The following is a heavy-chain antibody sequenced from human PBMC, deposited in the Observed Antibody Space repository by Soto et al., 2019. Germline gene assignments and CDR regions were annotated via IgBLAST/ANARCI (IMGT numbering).Heavy chain of an antibody. V-gene: IGHV3-33*01. Sequence: GGSLRLSCAASGFTFSSYGTHWVRQAPGKGLEWVAVIWYDGSNKYYADSVKGRFTISRDNSKNTLYLQMNSLRAEDTAVYYCARDGGYCSGGSCGGFDYWGQGTLVTVSS. J-gene: IGHJ4*02. CDR1: GFTFSSYG. CDR2: IWYDGSNK. D-gene: IGHD2-15*01. CDR3: ARDGGYCSGGSCGGFDY.